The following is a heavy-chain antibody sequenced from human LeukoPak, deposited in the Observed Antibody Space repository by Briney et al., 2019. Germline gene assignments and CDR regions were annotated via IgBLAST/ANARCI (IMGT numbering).Heavy chain of an antibody. J-gene: IGHJ5*02. CDR2: IYYSGST. Sequence: SETLSLTCTVTGGSISSYYWSWIRQPPGKGLEWIGYIYYSGSTNYNPSLKSRVTISVDTSKNQFSLKLSSVTAADTAVYYCARRGSSYWFDPWGQGTLVTVSS. CDR3: ARRGSSYWFDP. V-gene: IGHV4-59*01. CDR1: GGSISSYY. D-gene: IGHD6-6*01.